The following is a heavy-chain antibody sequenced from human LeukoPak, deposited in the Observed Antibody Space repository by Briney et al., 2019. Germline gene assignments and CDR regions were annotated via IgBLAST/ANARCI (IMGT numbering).Heavy chain of an antibody. Sequence: GGSLRLSCAASGFTFSSYSMNWVRQAPGKGLEWVSAISGSGGSTDYADSVKGRFTVSRDNSKNTLYLQMNSLRAEDTAIYYCAKASGYCSGGSCYRAFDYWGQGTLVTVSS. CDR1: GFTFSSYS. J-gene: IGHJ4*02. V-gene: IGHV3-23*01. CDR3: AKASGYCSGGSCYRAFDY. CDR2: ISGSGGST. D-gene: IGHD2-15*01.